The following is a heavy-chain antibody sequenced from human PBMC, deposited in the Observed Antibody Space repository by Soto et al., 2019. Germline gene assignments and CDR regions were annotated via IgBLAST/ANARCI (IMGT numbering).Heavy chain of an antibody. D-gene: IGHD3-22*01. CDR3: ARVSEDSSGNEGYYFDY. CDR1: RFTFSSYA. J-gene: IGHJ4*02. Sequence: GGSLGLSCAGSRFTFSSYAIHWAREAPGKGLEWVAVISYDGSNKYYADSVKGRFTISRDNSKNTLYLQMNSLRAEDTAVYYCARVSEDSSGNEGYYFDYWGQGT. V-gene: IGHV3-30-3*01. CDR2: ISYDGSNK.